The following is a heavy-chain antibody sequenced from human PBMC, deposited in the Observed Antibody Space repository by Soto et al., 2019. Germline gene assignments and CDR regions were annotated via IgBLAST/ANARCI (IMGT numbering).Heavy chain of an antibody. CDR2: ISYDGSNK. J-gene: IGHJ6*02. CDR3: ARDGPQYDFWSGYGRDHYYYGMDV. D-gene: IGHD3-3*01. CDR1: GFTFSSYA. V-gene: IGHV3-30-3*01. Sequence: SLRLSCAASGFTFSSYAMHWVRQAPGKGLEWVAVISYDGSNKYYADSVKGRFTISRDNSKNTLYLQMNSLRAEDTAVYYCARDGPQYDFWSGYGRDHYYYGMDVRGQGTTVTVSS.